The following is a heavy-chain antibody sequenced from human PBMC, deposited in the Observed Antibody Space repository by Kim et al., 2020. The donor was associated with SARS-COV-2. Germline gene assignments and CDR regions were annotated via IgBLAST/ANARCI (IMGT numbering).Heavy chain of an antibody. CDR2: ISSSSSYT. CDR3: ARGGSSTPLGGF. V-gene: IGHV3-11*06. D-gene: IGHD2-15*01. J-gene: IGHJ4*02. Sequence: GGSLRLSCAASGFTFSDYYMSWIRQAPGKGLEWVSYISSSSSYTNYADSVKGRFTISRDNAKNSLYLQINSLRAEDTAVYYCARGGSSTPLGGFWGQGTLVTVSS. CDR1: GFTFSDYY.